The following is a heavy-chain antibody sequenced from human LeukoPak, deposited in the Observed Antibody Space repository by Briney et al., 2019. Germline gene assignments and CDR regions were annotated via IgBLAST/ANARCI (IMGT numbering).Heavy chain of an antibody. CDR2: INPNDGDT. Sequence: ASVKVSCKASGYTFTNYYMHWVRQAPGQGFEWMGWINPNDGDTNYAQKFQGRVTMTRDTSISTAHMEVSRLRSDDTAVYCCARANFLYCSSSTCLFDYWGQGTLVTVSS. J-gene: IGHJ4*02. V-gene: IGHV1-2*02. D-gene: IGHD2-2*01. CDR1: GYTFTNYY. CDR3: ARANFLYCSSSTCLFDY.